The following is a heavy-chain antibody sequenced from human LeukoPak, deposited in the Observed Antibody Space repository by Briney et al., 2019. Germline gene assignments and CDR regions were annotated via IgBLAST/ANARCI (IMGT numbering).Heavy chain of an antibody. CDR1: GGSISSGGYY. Sequence: SETLSLTCTVSGGSISSGGYYWSWIRQLPGKGLEWIAYIYYSGTTYYNPSLMSRITILVDTSKNQFSLKLSSVTAADTAVYYCARGGYYFYYGMDVWGQGTTVTVSS. CDR2: IYYSGTT. CDR3: ARGGYYFYYGMDV. J-gene: IGHJ6*02. V-gene: IGHV4-31*03.